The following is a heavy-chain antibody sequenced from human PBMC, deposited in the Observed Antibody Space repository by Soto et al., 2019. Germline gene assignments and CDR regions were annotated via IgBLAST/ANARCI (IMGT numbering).Heavy chain of an antibody. Sequence: ASVKVSCKASGYTFTSYDINWVRQATGQGLEWMGWMNPNSANTGYAQKFQGRVTMTRDTSISTAYMELRSLRSDDTAVYYCARDDGDYDFWSGYYWFDPWGQGTLVTVSS. CDR1: GYTFTSYD. CDR3: ARDDGDYDFWSGYYWFDP. CDR2: MNPNSANT. J-gene: IGHJ5*02. D-gene: IGHD3-3*01. V-gene: IGHV1-8*01.